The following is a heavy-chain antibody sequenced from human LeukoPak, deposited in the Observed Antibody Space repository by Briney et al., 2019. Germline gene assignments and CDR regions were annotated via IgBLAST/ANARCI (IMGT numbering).Heavy chain of an antibody. CDR3: ARGRVLRYFGAFDI. Sequence: ASETLSLTCTVSGGSISSYYWSWIRQPPGKGLEWIGYIYYSGSTNYNPSLKSRVTISVDTSKNQFSLKLSSVTAADTAVYYCARGRVLRYFGAFDIWGQGTMVTVSS. J-gene: IGHJ3*02. CDR2: IYYSGST. D-gene: IGHD3-9*01. CDR1: GGSISSYY. V-gene: IGHV4-59*08.